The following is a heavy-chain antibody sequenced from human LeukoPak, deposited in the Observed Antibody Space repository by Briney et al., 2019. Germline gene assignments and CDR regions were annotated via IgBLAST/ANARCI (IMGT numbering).Heavy chain of an antibody. CDR3: ARGPSPGWYSSSRYYFDY. CDR2: INPNSGGT. CDR1: GYTFTGYY. D-gene: IGHD6-13*01. V-gene: IGHV1-2*02. Sequence: GASVKVSCKASGYTFTGYYTHWVRQAPGQGLEWMGWINPNSGGTNYAQKFQGRVTMTRDTSISTAYMELSRLRSDDTAVYYCARGPSPGWYSSSRYYFDYWGQGTLVTVSS. J-gene: IGHJ4*02.